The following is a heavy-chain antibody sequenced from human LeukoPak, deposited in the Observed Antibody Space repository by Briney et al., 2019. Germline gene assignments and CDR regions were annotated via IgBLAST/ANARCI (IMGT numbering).Heavy chain of an antibody. CDR1: GGTFSSYA. CDR3: ARDLKNYYGSGSYEWFDP. V-gene: IGHV1-69*01. CDR2: IIPIFGTA. J-gene: IGHJ5*02. D-gene: IGHD3-10*01. Sequence: ASVKVSCKASGGTFSSYAISWVRQAPGQGLEWMGGIIPIFGTANYAQKFQGRVTITADESTSTAYMELSSLRSEDTAVYYCARDLKNYYGSGSYEWFDPWGQGTLVTVSS.